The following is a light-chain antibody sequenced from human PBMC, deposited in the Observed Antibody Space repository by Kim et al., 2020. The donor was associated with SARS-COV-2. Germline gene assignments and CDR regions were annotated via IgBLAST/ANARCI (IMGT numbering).Light chain of an antibody. CDR2: LGS. V-gene: IGKV2-28*01. CDR1: QSLLHSNGYTY. J-gene: IGKJ1*01. CDR3: MQAVQTPWT. Sequence: PAPISCRSSQSLLHSNGYTYLDWYLQKPGQSPQLLIYLGSNRASGVPDRFSASESGTDFTLKISRVEAEDVGVYYCMQAVQTPWTFGQGTKVDIK.